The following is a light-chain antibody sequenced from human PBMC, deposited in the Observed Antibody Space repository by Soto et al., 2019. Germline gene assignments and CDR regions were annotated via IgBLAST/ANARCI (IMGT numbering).Light chain of an antibody. CDR2: AAS. J-gene: IGKJ2*02. Sequence: DIQMTQSPSSLSASVGDRVTITCRTSQSISTYLNWFQQKPGRAPKLLISAASSLQSGVPSRFSGSGSGTDFTLTISSLQPEDFATYYCQQSNSRLRTFGQGTRLEIK. CDR3: QQSNSRLRT. V-gene: IGKV1-39*01. CDR1: QSISTY.